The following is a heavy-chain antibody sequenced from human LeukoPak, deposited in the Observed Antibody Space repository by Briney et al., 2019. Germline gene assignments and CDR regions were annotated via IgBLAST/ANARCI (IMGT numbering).Heavy chain of an antibody. CDR1: GFLFSSYE. CDR3: ARDSYYGGTQDY. CDR2: ISTSGGTI. D-gene: IGHD4-23*01. J-gene: IGHJ4*02. Sequence: GGSLRLSCAASGFLFSSYEMNWVRQAPGKGLEWVSYISTSGGTIYYADSVRGRFTISRDNAKNSLYLQMNSLRAEDTAVYYCARDSYYGGTQDYWGQGTLVTVSS. V-gene: IGHV3-48*03.